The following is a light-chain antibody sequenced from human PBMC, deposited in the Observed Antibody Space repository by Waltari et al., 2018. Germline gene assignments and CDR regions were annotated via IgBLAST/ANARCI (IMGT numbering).Light chain of an antibody. CDR3: QQYGSSPQT. Sequence: EIVLTQSPGTLSLSPVERATLSGRASQSVSSSYLAWHQQKPGQAPRLLLYGASSRATGIPVRFSGSGSGTDFTLTISRLEPEDFAVYYCQQYGSSPQTFGQGTKVEIK. V-gene: IGKV3-20*01. CDR2: GAS. CDR1: QSVSSSY. J-gene: IGKJ1*01.